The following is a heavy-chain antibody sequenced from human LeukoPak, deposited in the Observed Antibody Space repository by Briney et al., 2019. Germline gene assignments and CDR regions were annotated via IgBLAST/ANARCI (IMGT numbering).Heavy chain of an antibody. V-gene: IGHV3-21*01. Sequence: WGSLTLSCAASGFTFSSYSMNWVRQAPGKGLEWVSSISSSSSYIYYADSVKGRFTISRDNAKNSLYLQMNSVRAGDTAVYYCARVDSSGWYDSLYYFDYWGQGTLVTVSS. J-gene: IGHJ4*02. CDR2: ISSSSSYI. CDR1: GFTFSSYS. CDR3: ARVDSSGWYDSLYYFDY. D-gene: IGHD6-19*01.